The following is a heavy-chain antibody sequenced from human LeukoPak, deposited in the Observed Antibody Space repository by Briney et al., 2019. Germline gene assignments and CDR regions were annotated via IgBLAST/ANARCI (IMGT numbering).Heavy chain of an antibody. V-gene: IGHV3-9*01. Sequence: GGSLRLSCAVSGFNFDDYAVHWVRQAPGRGLEWVSGINWKTGNGIYADSVKGRFTISRHNAKNSLYLQMSSLRAEDTALYYCTRRAARWQFDLWGRGTLLTVSS. J-gene: IGHJ2*01. CDR2: INWKTGNG. CDR3: TRRAARWQFDL. D-gene: IGHD5-24*01. CDR1: GFNFDDYA.